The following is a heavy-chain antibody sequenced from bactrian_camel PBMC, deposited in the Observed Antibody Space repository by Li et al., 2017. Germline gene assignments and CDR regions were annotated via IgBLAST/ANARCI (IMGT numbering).Heavy chain of an antibody. V-gene: IGHV3S1*01. CDR3: AVDLYCAVAGGPSFPAY. CDR2: IATGSGNT. J-gene: IGHJ4*01. Sequence: VQLVESGGGSVQAGGSLRLSCEADVYTFSRHCMGWFRQAPGKEREGVARIATGSGNTYYADSVKGRFTISQDNAKNTLYLQMNSLKPEDTAMYYCAVDLYCAVAGGPSFPAYWGQGTQVTVS. D-gene: IGHD7*01. CDR1: VYTFSRHC.